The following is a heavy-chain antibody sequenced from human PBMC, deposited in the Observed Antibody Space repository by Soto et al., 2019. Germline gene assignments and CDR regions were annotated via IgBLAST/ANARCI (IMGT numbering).Heavy chain of an antibody. Sequence: SDTLSLTCTVFGGSISRGGYYWSWIRQHPGKGLEWIGYIYYSGSTYYNASLKSGVTRSVDTSKNQFSLKLSSVTAADTALYYCARAPTVAAFDYWGQGTLVTVSS. CDR2: IYYSGST. CDR3: ARAPTVAAFDY. CDR1: GGSISRGGYY. D-gene: IGHD4-4*01. J-gene: IGHJ4*02. V-gene: IGHV4-31*03.